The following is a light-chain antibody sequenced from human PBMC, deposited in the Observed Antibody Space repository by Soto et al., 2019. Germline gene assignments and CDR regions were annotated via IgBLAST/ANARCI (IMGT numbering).Light chain of an antibody. CDR3: QQRSNWPPGGT. Sequence: EIVLTQPPATLSLSPGERATLSCRASQSVGTHLAWYQKKPGQGPRLLIYDASTRATGIPARFSGGGSGTDFTLTISSLGPDDFAVYYCQQRSNWPPGGTFGGGTKVEIK. CDR1: QSVGTH. V-gene: IGKV3-11*01. J-gene: IGKJ4*01. CDR2: DAS.